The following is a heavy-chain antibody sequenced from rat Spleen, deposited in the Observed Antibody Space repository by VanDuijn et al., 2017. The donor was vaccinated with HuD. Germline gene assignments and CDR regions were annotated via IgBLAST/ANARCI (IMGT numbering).Heavy chain of an antibody. CDR1: GFSFSSNW. CDR2: ISTGGGNT. V-gene: IGHV5-25*01. D-gene: IGHD1-9*01. J-gene: IGHJ2*01. Sequence: EVQLVESGGGLVQPGSPLKLSCAASGFSFSSNWLNWIRQAPTKGLEWVASISTGGGNTYYRDSVKGRFTISRDNAKSTLYLQMDSLRSEDTATYYCARRTYYGYSDVMDAWGQGVMVTVSS. CDR3: ARRTYYGYSDVMDA.